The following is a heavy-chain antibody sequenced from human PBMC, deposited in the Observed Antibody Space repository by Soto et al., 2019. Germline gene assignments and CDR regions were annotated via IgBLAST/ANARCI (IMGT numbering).Heavy chain of an antibody. CDR1: GFTFSSYA. D-gene: IGHD4-17*01. V-gene: IGHV3-23*01. Sequence: PXGSLSLSFAASGFTFSSYAMSWVRQAPGKGLEWVSAISGSGGSTYYADSVKGRFTISRDNSKNTLYLQMNSLRAEDTAVYYCAKAREYGDFFDYWGQGTLVTVPS. CDR3: AKAREYGDFFDY. J-gene: IGHJ4*02. CDR2: ISGSGGST.